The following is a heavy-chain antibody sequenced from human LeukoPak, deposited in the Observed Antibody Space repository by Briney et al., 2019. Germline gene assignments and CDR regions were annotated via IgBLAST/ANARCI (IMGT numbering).Heavy chain of an antibody. Sequence: NASETLSLTCTVSGGSISSYYWSWIRQPPGKGLEWIGYIYYSGSTNYNPSLKSRVTISVDKSKNQFSLKLSSVTAADTAVYYCARDQVAAAGGTPFPYYYYGMDVWGQGTTVTVSS. CDR2: IYYSGST. J-gene: IGHJ6*02. CDR1: GGSISSYY. CDR3: ARDQVAAAGGTPFPYYYYGMDV. V-gene: IGHV4-59*12. D-gene: IGHD6-13*01.